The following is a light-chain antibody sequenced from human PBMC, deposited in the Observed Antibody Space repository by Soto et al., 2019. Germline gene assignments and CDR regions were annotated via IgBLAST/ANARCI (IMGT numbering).Light chain of an antibody. J-gene: IGKJ2*01. V-gene: IGKV3-20*01. Sequence: EILLTQSPGTLSLSPGERATLSCRASQPVSSSYLAWYQQKPGQAPRLLICGASARATGIPDRFIGSGSGTDFTLTISRLEPEDFAVFYCQQSVNSPYTFGQGTKVEIK. CDR2: GAS. CDR1: QPVSSSY. CDR3: QQSVNSPYT.